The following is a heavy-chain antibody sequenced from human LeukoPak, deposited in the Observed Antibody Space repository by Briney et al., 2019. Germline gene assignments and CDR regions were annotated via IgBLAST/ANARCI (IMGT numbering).Heavy chain of an antibody. CDR2: ISSSSSYI. CDR1: GFTFSSYS. J-gene: IGHJ4*02. D-gene: IGHD2-15*01. Sequence: GGSLRLSCAASGFTFSSYSMNWVRQAPGKGLEWVSSISSSSSYIYYADSVKGRFTISRDNAKNSLYLQMNSLRAEDTAVYYCARDGWRCSGGSCSYFDYWGQGTLVTVSS. CDR3: ARDGWRCSGGSCSYFDY. V-gene: IGHV3-21*01.